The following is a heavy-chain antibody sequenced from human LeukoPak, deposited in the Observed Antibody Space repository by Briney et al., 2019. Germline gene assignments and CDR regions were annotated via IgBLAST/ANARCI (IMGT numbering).Heavy chain of an antibody. J-gene: IGHJ3*02. CDR3: ARDSFYYDSSDSWDDAFDI. D-gene: IGHD3-22*01. V-gene: IGHV4-34*01. CDR1: GGSFSGYY. Sequence: PSETLSLTCAVYGGSFSGYYWSWIRQPPGKGLEWIGEINHSGSTNYNPSLKSRVTISVDTSKNQFSLKLSSVTAADTAVHYCARDSFYYDSSDSWDDAFDIWGQGTMVTVSS. CDR2: INHSGST.